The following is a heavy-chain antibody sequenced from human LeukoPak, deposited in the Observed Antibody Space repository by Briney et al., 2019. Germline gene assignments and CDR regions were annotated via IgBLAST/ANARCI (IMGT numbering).Heavy chain of an antibody. D-gene: IGHD6-13*01. CDR3: ARVREGIAAAGRGFDP. CDR1: GFTFSSYE. V-gene: IGHV3-48*03. Sequence: GRSLRLSCAASGFTFSSYEMNWVRQARGRGREWVSYISSSGSTIYYADSVKGRFTISRDNAKNSLYLQMNSLRAEDTAVYYCARVREGIAAAGRGFDPWGQGTLVTVSS. J-gene: IGHJ5*02. CDR2: ISSSGSTI.